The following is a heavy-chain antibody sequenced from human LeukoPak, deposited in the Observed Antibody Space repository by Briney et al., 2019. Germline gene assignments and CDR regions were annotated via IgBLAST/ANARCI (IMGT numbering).Heavy chain of an antibody. Sequence: GGSLRLSCAASGFTVSSNSMSWVRQAPGKGLEWVSFIYSDNTHYSDSVKGRFTISRGNSKNTLYLQMNSLRAEDTAVYYCARRAGAYSHPYDYWGQGTLVTVSS. D-gene: IGHD4/OR15-4a*01. CDR3: ARRAGAYSHPYDY. CDR1: GFTVSSNS. V-gene: IGHV3-53*01. CDR2: IYSDNT. J-gene: IGHJ4*02.